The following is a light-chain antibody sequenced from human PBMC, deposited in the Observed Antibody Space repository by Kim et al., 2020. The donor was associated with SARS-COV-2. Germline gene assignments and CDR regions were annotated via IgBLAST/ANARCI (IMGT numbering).Light chain of an antibody. J-gene: IGKJ5*01. CDR3: QQYNDWPPLT. CDR1: QNIRSN. Sequence: YLGERATLSCRASQNIRSNLAWYQQKPGQAPSLLIFDASNRATGIPGRFSGTGSGTEFSLTISDLQSEDVAVYYCQQYNDWPPLTFGQGTRLEIK. V-gene: IGKV3-15*01. CDR2: DAS.